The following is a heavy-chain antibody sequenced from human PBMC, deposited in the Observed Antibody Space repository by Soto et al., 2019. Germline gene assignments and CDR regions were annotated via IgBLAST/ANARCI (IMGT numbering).Heavy chain of an antibody. CDR1: GGSISNSNSY. CDR2: IYYSGST. D-gene: IGHD5-18*01. V-gene: IGHV4-39*01. J-gene: IGHJ4*02. Sequence: QLQLQESGPGLVKPSETLSLTCTVSGGSISNSNSYWGWIRQPPRKGLEWIGSIYYSGSTYYNPSLKSRVTISVDTSKNQFSLKLSSVTAADTAVYYCASPRGDIHLCYYWGQGTLVTVSS. CDR3: ASPRGDIHLCYY.